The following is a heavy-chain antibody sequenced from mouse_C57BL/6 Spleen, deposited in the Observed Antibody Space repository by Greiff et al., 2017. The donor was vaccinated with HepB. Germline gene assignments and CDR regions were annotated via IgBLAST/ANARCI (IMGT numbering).Heavy chain of an antibody. D-gene: IGHD1-1*02. CDR2: IDPSDSYT. CDR1: GYTFTSYW. CDR3: ARGWFDY. V-gene: IGHV1-69*01. J-gene: IGHJ2*01. Sequence: QVQLKQPGAELVMPGASVKLSCKASGYTFTSYWMHWVKQRPGQGLEWIGEIDPSDSYTNYNQKFKGKSTLTVDKSSSTAYMQLSSLTSEDSAVYYCARGWFDYWGQGTTLTVSS.